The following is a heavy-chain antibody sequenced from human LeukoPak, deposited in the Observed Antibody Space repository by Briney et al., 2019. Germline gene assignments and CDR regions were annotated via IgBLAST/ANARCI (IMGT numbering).Heavy chain of an antibody. V-gene: IGHV3-21*01. CDR1: GGSFTTYY. CDR2: ISSTSSYI. CDR3: ARGSSGSPFFSYYYYMDV. Sequence: ETLSLTCAVYGGSFTTYYWNWIRQSPGKGLEWVSSISSTSSYIYYADSVKGRFTISRDNAKNSLYLQMNSLRAEDSAVYYCARGSSGSPFFSYYYYMDVWGKGTTVTISS. D-gene: IGHD1-26*01. J-gene: IGHJ6*03.